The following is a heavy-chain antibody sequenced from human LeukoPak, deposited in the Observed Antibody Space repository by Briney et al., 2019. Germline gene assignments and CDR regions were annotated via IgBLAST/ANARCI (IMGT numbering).Heavy chain of an antibody. Sequence: VASVKVSCKASGYTFTSYGISWVRQAPGQGLEWTGWISAYNGNTNYAQKLQGRVTMTTDTSTSTAYMELRSLRSDDTAVYYCARGRNYDILTGYSNWFDPWGQGTLVTVSS. CDR2: ISAYNGNT. D-gene: IGHD3-9*01. V-gene: IGHV1-18*04. J-gene: IGHJ5*02. CDR1: GYTFTSYG. CDR3: ARGRNYDILTGYSNWFDP.